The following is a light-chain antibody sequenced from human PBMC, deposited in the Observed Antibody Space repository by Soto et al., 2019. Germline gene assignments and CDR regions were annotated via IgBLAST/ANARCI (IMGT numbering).Light chain of an antibody. J-gene: IGKJ3*01. V-gene: IGKV3-20*01. CDR3: QQYGSSPR. Sequence: EIVLTQSPGTLSLSPGERAPLSCMSSQSVSSSYFAWYQQKPGQAPRLLIDGASSRATGIPDRFSGSGSGTDFTLTISRLEPEDFAVYYCQQYGSSPRFGPGTKVDIK. CDR2: GAS. CDR1: QSVSSSY.